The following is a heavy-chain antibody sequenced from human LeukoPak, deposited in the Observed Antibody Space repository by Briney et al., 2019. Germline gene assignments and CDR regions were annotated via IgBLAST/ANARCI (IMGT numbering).Heavy chain of an antibody. D-gene: IGHD3-10*01. CDR1: GFTFSNYP. CDR3: AKYQRGSRRIFGS. J-gene: IGHJ4*02. Sequence: GGSLRLSCAASGFTFSNYPMTWVRQAPGKGLAWVSVIGTSSGDTRYADSAKGRFTISRDNSKNTLYLQMNSLRVEDTAVYYCAKYQRGSRRIFGSWGQGALVTVSS. CDR2: IGTSSGDT. V-gene: IGHV3-23*01.